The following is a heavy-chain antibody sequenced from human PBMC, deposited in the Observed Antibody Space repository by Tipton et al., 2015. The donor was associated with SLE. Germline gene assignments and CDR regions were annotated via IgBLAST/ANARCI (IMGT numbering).Heavy chain of an antibody. CDR3: ARVTRGYYGMDD. V-gene: IGHV4-34*01. J-gene: IGHJ6*02. CDR1: GGFFSCYY. Sequence: TLSLTCAVYGGFFSCYYWSWIRQPPGKGLEWIAEINHSGSANYNPSLNSRVTISVDTSKSQVSLKLSSVAAADTAVYYCARVTRGYYGMDDWGQGTTVTVSS. D-gene: IGHD1-14*01. CDR2: INHSGSA.